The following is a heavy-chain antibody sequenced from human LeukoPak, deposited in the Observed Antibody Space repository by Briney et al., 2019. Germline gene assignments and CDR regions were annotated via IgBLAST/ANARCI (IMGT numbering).Heavy chain of an antibody. Sequence: GASVKVSCKASGYTFTGYYMHWLRQAPGQGLEWMGWINPNSGGTNYAQKFQGRVTMTRDTSISTAYMELRSLRSDDTAVYYCARTYVTANAFDIWGQGTMVTVSS. CDR2: INPNSGGT. CDR1: GYTFTGYY. D-gene: IGHD2-21*02. J-gene: IGHJ3*02. V-gene: IGHV1-2*02. CDR3: ARTYVTANAFDI.